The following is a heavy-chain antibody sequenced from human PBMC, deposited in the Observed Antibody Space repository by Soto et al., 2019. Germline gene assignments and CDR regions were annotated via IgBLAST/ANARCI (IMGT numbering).Heavy chain of an antibody. J-gene: IGHJ3*01. D-gene: IGHD2-15*01. CDR1: GFTFRSYA. V-gene: IGHV3-23*01. CDR2: ISGSGGST. Sequence: EVQLLESGGGLVQPGESLRVSCIASGFTFRSYAMSWVRQAPGKGLEWVSAISGSGGSTYYADSLKGRFTISRDNSKNTRHLEMNSLRAEDTSTSSCAKDLDVYCSSDSCDGDAFDLWGQGTIVPVSS. CDR3: AKDLDVYCSSDSCDGDAFDL.